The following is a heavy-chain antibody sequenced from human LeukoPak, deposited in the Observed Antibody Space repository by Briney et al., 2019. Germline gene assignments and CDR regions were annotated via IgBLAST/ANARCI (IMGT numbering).Heavy chain of an antibody. CDR1: GFTFSGSA. J-gene: IGHJ4*02. CDR2: IRSKANSYAT. V-gene: IGHV3-73*01. Sequence: GGSLRLSCAASGFTFSGSAMHWVRQASGKGLEWVGRIRSKANSYATAYAASVKGRFTISRDDSKNTAYLQMNSLKTEDTAVYYCSRQYPYDSSGYYYPTFDYWGQGTLVTVSS. CDR3: SRQYPYDSSGYYYPTFDY. D-gene: IGHD3-22*01.